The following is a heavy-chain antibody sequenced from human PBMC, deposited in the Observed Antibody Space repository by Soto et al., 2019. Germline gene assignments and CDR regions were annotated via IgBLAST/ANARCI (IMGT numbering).Heavy chain of an antibody. CDR3: ARDRDTAMVSYFDY. Sequence: QVQLVESGGGVVLPGRSLRLSCAASGFTFSTFAMNWVRQAPGKGLEWVAFISNDGSNTYYAGSVKGRFTISRDNSKNTLYLQMNSLRAEDTAVYYCARDRDTAMVSYFDYWGQGTLVTVSS. V-gene: IGHV3-30-3*01. CDR1: GFTFSTFA. J-gene: IGHJ4*02. CDR2: ISNDGSNT. D-gene: IGHD5-18*01.